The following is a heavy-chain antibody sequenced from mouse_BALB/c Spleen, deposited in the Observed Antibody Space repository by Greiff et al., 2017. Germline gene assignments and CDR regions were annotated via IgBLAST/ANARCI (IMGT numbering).Heavy chain of an antibody. Sequence: LQQSGSELVRPGASVKLSCKASGYTFTSYWMHWVKQRPGQGLEWIGNIYPGSGSTNYDEKFKSKATLTVDTSSSTAYMQLSSLTSEDSAVYYCTRGDYDWGFAYWGQGTLVTVSA. CDR2: IYPGSGST. CDR1: GYTFTSYW. CDR3: TRGDYDWGFAY. J-gene: IGHJ3*01. V-gene: IGHV1S22*01. D-gene: IGHD2-4*01.